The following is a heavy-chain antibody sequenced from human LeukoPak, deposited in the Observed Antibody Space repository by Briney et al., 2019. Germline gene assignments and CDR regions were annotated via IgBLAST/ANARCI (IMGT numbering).Heavy chain of an antibody. Sequence: SQTLSLTCAVYGGSFSGYYWSWIRQPPGKGLEWIGESNHSGSTNYNPSLKSRVTISVDTSKNQFSLKLSSVTAADTAVYYCALRYSYGSPFDYWGQGTLVTVSS. CDR2: SNHSGST. D-gene: IGHD5-18*01. CDR3: ALRYSYGSPFDY. V-gene: IGHV4-34*01. CDR1: GGSFSGYY. J-gene: IGHJ4*02.